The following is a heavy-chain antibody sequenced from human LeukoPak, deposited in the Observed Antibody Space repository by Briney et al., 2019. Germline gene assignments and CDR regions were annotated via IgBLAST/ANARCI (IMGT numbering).Heavy chain of an antibody. CDR3: ARENYYDSSGYSEGMDV. V-gene: IGHV4-4*07. CDR2: MYVSGTT. J-gene: IGHJ6*02. D-gene: IGHD3-22*01. CDR1: GGSMSNSY. Sequence: ETLSLTCTVSGGSMSNSYLTWVRQPAGKGLEWIGRMYVSGTTNYNPSLRSRVTMSIDTSKNQFSLRLNSVPAADTAVYYCARENYYDSSGYSEGMDVWGQGTTVTVS.